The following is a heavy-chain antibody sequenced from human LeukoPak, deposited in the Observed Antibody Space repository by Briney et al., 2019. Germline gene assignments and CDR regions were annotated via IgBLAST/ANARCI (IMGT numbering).Heavy chain of an antibody. CDR2: VYASGST. CDR1: GDSISSGSYY. CDR3: ARGDYYYSNTVWFDP. V-gene: IGHV4-61*02. J-gene: IGHJ5*02. Sequence: PSETLSLTCIVSGDSISSGSYYWTWIWQPAGMGLEWVVRVYASGSTNYTPSLKSRVTISADTSKNQFSLKLSSVTAADTAVYYCARGDYYYSNTVWFDPWGQGTPVTVSS. D-gene: IGHD3-22*01.